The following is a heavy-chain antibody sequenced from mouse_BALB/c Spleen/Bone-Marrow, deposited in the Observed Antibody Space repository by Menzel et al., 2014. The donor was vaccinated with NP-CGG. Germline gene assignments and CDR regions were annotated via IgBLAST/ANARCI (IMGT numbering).Heavy chain of an antibody. CDR3: ARDHGNLHYYAMDY. CDR1: GFTFTDYY. J-gene: IGHJ4*01. D-gene: IGHD2-1*01. CDR2: IRNKANGYTT. Sequence: DVKLQESGGGLVQPGGSLRLSCATSGFTFTDYYMSWVRQPPGKALEWLGFIRNKANGYTTEHSASVKGRFTTSRDNSQSILYLQMNTLRAEDSATYYCARDHGNLHYYAMDYWGQGTSVTVSS. V-gene: IGHV7-3*02.